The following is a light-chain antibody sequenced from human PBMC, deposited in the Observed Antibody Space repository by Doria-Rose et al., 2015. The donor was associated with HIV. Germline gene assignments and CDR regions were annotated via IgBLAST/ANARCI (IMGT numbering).Light chain of an antibody. J-gene: IGKJ3*01. Sequence: DIQVTQSPESLGMSLGERATPNCKSNQSLLYTSKNYLAWYQQKPGQPPKLLIYLASTRQSGVPARFSGSGSGTDFTLTISSLEAEDVAVYYCQQYYDTPSFGPGTTVDIK. V-gene: IGKV4-1*01. CDR2: LAS. CDR1: QSLLYTSKNY. CDR3: QQYYDTPS.